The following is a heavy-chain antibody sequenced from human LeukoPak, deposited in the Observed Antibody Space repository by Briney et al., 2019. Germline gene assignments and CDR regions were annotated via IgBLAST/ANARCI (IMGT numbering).Heavy chain of an antibody. CDR3: ARRYGSGSSGTFDY. Sequence: SETLSLTCAVSGASITSSKYCSWVRQPPGKGLEWIAYIYYSGSTNYNPSLKSRVTISVDTSKNQFSLKLSSVTAADTAVYYCARRYGSGSSGTFDYWGQGTLVTVSS. CDR1: GASITSSKY. CDR2: IYYSGST. V-gene: IGHV4-59*01. J-gene: IGHJ4*02. D-gene: IGHD3-10*01.